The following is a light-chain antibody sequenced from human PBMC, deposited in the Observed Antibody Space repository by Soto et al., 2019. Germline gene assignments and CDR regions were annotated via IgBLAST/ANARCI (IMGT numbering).Light chain of an antibody. CDR2: AAS. CDR1: QGISSC. J-gene: IGKJ5*01. V-gene: IGKV1-27*01. CDR3: QQYENLPT. Sequence: DIQMTQSPSSLSAPVGDRVTITCRASQGISSCLAWYQQRPGKVPKLLIYAASTLQSGVPSRFRGSGSGTDFTFTISRLQPEDIATYYCQQYENLPTFGQGTRLDIK.